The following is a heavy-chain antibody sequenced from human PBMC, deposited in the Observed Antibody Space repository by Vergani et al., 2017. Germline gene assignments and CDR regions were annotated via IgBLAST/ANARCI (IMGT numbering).Heavy chain of an antibody. CDR3: AREVPIAARLGPFDY. J-gene: IGHJ4*02. CDR2: ISYDGTQK. Sequence: QVHLVESGGGVVQPGRSLRLSCVVSGFTSSYYGMHWVRQAPGKGLEWVAVISYDGTQKYYADSVKGRFTISRDNSKNTLYLQMNSLRAEDTAVYYCAREVPIAARLGPFDYWGQGTLVTVSS. CDR1: GFTSSYYG. D-gene: IGHD6-6*01. V-gene: IGHV3-30*03.